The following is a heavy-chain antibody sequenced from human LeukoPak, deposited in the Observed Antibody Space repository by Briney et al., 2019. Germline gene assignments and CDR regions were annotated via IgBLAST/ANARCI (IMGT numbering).Heavy chain of an antibody. V-gene: IGHV5-51*01. CDR3: ARWVTADRGKKDAFDI. CDR2: TFPADSDT. Sequence: GESLKISCKASGYSFTTYWIGWVRQMPGKGLEWMGITFPADSDTRYGPSFQGQVTVSVDKSITTAYLQWSSLKASDTAMYYCARWVTADRGKKDAFDIWGQGTMVTVSS. D-gene: IGHD2-21*02. J-gene: IGHJ3*02. CDR1: GYSFTTYW.